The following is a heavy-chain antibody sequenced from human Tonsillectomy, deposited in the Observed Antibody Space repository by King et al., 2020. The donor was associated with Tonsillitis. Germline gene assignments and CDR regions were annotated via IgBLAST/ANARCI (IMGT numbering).Heavy chain of an antibody. D-gene: IGHD3-9*01. CDR1: GYTFTAYY. CDR3: ARGGSRYYDREKY. CDR2: INPNTGAA. Sequence: VQLVESGAELRKPGASVKVSCKASGYTFTAYYIHWVRQAPGQRLEWVGWINPNTGAANSAQKFHDRVTLSRDTSINTAYMDLGRLRRDDTAVYYCARGGSRYYDREKYWGQGTLVTVSS. J-gene: IGHJ4*02. V-gene: IGHV1-2*02.